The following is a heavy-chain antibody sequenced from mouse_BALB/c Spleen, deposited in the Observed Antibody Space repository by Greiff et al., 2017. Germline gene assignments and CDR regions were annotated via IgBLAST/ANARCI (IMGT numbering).Heavy chain of an antibody. CDR2: INPSNGGT. V-gene: IGHV1S81*02. CDR1: GYTFTSYY. Sequence: QVQLQQSGAELVKPGASVKLSCKASGYTFTSYYMYWVKQRPGQGLEWIGEINPSNGGTNFNEKFKSKATLTVDKSSSTAYMQLSSLTSEDSAVLYCTSLDYWGQGTTLTVSS. J-gene: IGHJ2*01. CDR3: TSLDY.